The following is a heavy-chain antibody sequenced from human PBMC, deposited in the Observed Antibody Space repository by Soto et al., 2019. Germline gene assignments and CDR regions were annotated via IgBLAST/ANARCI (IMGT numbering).Heavy chain of an antibody. V-gene: IGHV1-69*13. D-gene: IGHD1-1*01. CDR2: IIPIFGTA. J-gene: IGHJ6*02. CDR3: ARVQLERRRPYYYYGMDV. CDR1: GGTFSSYA. Sequence: ASVKVSCKASGGTFSSYAISWVRQAPGQGLEWMGGIIPIFGTANYAQKFQGRVTITADESTSTAYMELSSLRSEDTAVYYCARVQLERRRPYYYYGMDVWGQGTTVTVSS.